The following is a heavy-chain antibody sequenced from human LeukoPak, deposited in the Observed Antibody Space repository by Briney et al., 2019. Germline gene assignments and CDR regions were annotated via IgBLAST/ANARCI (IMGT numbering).Heavy chain of an antibody. CDR3: ARGGTLEYFQH. CDR2: IYSGGTT. Sequence: GGSLRLSCAASGFTVSNNYMSWVRQAPGKGLEWVSVIYSGGTTYYTDSVKGRFTISRDKFKNTLYLQMNSLRAEDTAVYYCARGGTLEYFQHWGQGTLVTVSS. CDR1: GFTVSNNY. J-gene: IGHJ1*01. V-gene: IGHV3-53*01.